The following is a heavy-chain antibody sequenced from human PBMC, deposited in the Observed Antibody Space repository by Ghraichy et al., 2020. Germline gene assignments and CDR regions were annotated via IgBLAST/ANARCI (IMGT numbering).Heavy chain of an antibody. CDR2: IKSKTDGGTT. CDR1: GFTFSNAW. D-gene: IGHD2-2*01. Sequence: GGSLRLSCTASGFTFSNAWMSWVRQAPGKGLEWVGRIKSKTDGGTTDYAAPVKGRFTISRDDSKNTLYLQMNSLKTEDTAVYYCTTRVRAPAAIWAAFDYWGQGTLVTVSS. V-gene: IGHV3-15*01. J-gene: IGHJ4*02. CDR3: TTRVRAPAAIWAAFDY.